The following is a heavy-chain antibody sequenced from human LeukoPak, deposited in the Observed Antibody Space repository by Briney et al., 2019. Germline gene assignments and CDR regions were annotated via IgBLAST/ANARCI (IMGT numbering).Heavy chain of an antibody. CDR2: INPSGGST. CDR1: GYTFTVHY. D-gene: IGHD6-19*01. Sequence: ASVKVSCKASGYTFTVHYFHWVRQAPGQGLEWMGLINPSGGSTSYVQELQGRVTMTRDTSTSTVYMELSSLRSEDTAVYYCARGPYSSGWYGLDYWGQGTLVTVSS. CDR3: ARGPYSSGWYGLDY. V-gene: IGHV1-46*04. J-gene: IGHJ4*02.